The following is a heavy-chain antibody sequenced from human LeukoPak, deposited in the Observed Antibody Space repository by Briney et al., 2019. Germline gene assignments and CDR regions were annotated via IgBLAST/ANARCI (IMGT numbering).Heavy chain of an antibody. CDR1: GYTFTSYY. J-gene: IGHJ4*02. CDR3: ARLLRYYLDY. CDR2: INPSGGST. V-gene: IGHV1-46*03. D-gene: IGHD3-16*01. Sequence: APVKVSCKASGYTFTSYYMHWVRQAPGQGLEWTGIINPSGGSTSYTQKFQGRVTMTRDTSTSTVYMELSSLRSEDTAVYYCARLLRYYLDYWGQGTLVTVSS.